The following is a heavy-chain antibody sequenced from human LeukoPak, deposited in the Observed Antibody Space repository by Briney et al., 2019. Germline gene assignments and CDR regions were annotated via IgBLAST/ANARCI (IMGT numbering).Heavy chain of an antibody. CDR2: IYPGDSDT. J-gene: IGHJ4*02. CDR1: GYSFTSYW. V-gene: IGHV5-51*01. Sequence: HGESLKISCKGSGYSFTSYWIGWVRQMPGKGLEWMGIIYPGDSDTRYSPSFQGQVTISADKSITTAYLQWSSLKASDTAMYYCARRPTGSNSGWYYFDYWGQGTLVTVSS. CDR3: ARRPTGSNSGWYYFDY. D-gene: IGHD6-19*01.